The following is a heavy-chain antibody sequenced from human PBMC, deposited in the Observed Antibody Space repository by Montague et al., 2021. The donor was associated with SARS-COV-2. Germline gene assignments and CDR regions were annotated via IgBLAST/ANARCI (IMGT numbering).Heavy chain of an antibody. CDR2: IYYGGTT. V-gene: IGHV4-39*01. CDR3: ARRLTVWTGYDKGVYFDY. Sequence: SETLSLTCTVSGGSMMSPSSHWDWIRQAPGKGLEWIGSIYYGGTTYFNPSLRSRVTLSVDTPRSQFSLELSSVTAADTAVYYCARRLTVWTGYDKGVYFDYGGQGLRVAVSS. J-gene: IGHJ4*02. D-gene: IGHD3/OR15-3a*01. CDR1: GGSMMSPSSH.